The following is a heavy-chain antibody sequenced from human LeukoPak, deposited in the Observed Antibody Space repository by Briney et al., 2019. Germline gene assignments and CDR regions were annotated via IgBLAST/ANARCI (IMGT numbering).Heavy chain of an antibody. CDR3: AKTAGGPSIKIFGVVITPFDY. Sequence: GGSLRLSCAASGFTFSSYAMSWVRQAPGKGLEWVSAISGSGGSTYYADSVKGRFTISRDNSKNTLYLQMNSLRAEDTAVYYCAKTAGGPSIKIFGVVITPFDYWGQGTLVTVSS. CDR1: GFTFSSYA. V-gene: IGHV3-23*01. D-gene: IGHD3-3*01. J-gene: IGHJ4*02. CDR2: ISGSGGST.